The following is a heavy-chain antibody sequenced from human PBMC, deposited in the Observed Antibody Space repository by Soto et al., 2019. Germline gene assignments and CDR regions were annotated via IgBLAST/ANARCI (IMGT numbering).Heavy chain of an antibody. D-gene: IGHD3-16*02. V-gene: IGHV4-39*01. J-gene: IGHJ3*02. CDR1: GGSISSSSYY. CDR3: ASAYYDYIWGSYRHDAFDI. CDR2: IYYSGST. Sequence: QLQLQESGPGLVKPSETLSLTCTVSGGSISSSSYYWGWIRQPPGKGLEWIGSIYYSGSTYYNPSLKSRVNISVDTSKNQSSLKLSSVTGADTAVYYCASAYYDYIWGSYRHDAFDIWGKGTMVTVSS.